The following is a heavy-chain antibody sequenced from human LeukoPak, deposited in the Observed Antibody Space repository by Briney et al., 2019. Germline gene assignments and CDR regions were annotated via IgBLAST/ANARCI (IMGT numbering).Heavy chain of an antibody. CDR2: INHSGST. Sequence: NPSETLSLTCAVYGGSFSGYYWSWIRQPPGKGLEWIGEINHSGSTNYNPSLKSRVTISVDTSKNQFSLKLSSVTAADTAVYYCAGGRERWLQWAGFDYWGQGTLVTVSS. J-gene: IGHJ4*02. CDR3: AGGRERWLQWAGFDY. V-gene: IGHV4-34*01. CDR1: GGSFSGYY. D-gene: IGHD5-12*01.